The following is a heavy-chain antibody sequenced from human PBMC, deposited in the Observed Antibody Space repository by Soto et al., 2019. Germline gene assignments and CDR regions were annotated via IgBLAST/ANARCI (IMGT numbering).Heavy chain of an antibody. D-gene: IGHD5-18*01. J-gene: IGHJ4*01. CDR3: ASPLNSAMALGY. V-gene: IGHV1-46*04. CDR1: GYTFTHYY. CDR2: INPNGGST. Sequence: QVQLVQSGAEVKKPGASVKVSCKASGYTFTHYYIHWVRQAPGQGLEWMGIINPNGGSTTYAQKWRAGFRMTRDTPTRSVYMGLSSLRSEDSPVYYGASPLNSAMALGYW.